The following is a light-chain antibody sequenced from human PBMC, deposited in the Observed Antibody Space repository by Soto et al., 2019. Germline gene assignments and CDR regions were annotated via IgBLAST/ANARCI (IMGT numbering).Light chain of an antibody. CDR2: EVS. CDR1: SSDVGGYNY. V-gene: IGLV2-14*01. CDR3: SSYTSSSIVV. J-gene: IGLJ2*01. Sequence: QSALTQPASVSGSPGQSITISCTGTSSDVGGYNYVSWYQQHPGKAPKLMIYEVSNRPSGVSNRFSGSKSGNTASLTISGLQAEDEADYYCSSYTSSSIVVFSGGNKVTVL.